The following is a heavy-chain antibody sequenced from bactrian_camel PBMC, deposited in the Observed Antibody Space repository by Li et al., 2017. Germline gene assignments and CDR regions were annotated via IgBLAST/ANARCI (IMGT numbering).Heavy chain of an antibody. CDR1: GVTFRNYC. D-gene: IGHD1*01. V-gene: IGHV3S26*01. Sequence: HVQLVESGGGSVEAGGSLTLSCGGSGVTFRNYCLGWFRQVPGQEREGIASLDSDGDTRYADSVKGRFTIGKDNANTLYLQMDNLKPEDTAMYYCAANSVWRGCAQARGATEFEDRGQGTQVTVS. CDR2: LDSDGDT. CDR3: AANSVWRGCAQARGATEFED. J-gene: IGHJ4*01.